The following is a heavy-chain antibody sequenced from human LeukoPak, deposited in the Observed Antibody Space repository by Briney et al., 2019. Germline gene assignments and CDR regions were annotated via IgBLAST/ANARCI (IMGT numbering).Heavy chain of an antibody. Sequence: ASVKVSCKASGYIFTDYYMHWVRQAPGQGLEWMGRISPNSGGTHYAQKFQGRVTMTRDTSISTAYMELSRLRSDDTAVYYCARGYYDSSGYYSIDYWGQGTLVTVSS. V-gene: IGHV1-2*06. D-gene: IGHD3-22*01. J-gene: IGHJ4*02. CDR3: ARGYYDSSGYYSIDY. CDR2: ISPNSGGT. CDR1: GYIFTDYY.